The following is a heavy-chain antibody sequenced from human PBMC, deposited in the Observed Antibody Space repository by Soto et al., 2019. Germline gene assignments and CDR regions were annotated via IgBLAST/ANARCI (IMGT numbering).Heavy chain of an antibody. V-gene: IGHV3-23*01. CDR3: AKVPVAATTGGEFDP. CDR2: ISGSGGST. J-gene: IGHJ5*02. D-gene: IGHD2-15*01. Sequence: GGSLRLSCAASGFTFSSYAMSWVRQAPGKGLEWVSAISGSGGSTYYADSVKGRFTISRDNSKNTLYLQMNSLRAEDTAVYYCAKVPVAATTGGEFDPWGQGTLVTVSS. CDR1: GFTFSSYA.